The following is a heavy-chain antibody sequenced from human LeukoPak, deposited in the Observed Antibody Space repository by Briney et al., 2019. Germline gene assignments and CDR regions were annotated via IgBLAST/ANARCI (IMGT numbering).Heavy chain of an antibody. CDR1: GFTFSSYA. J-gene: IGHJ6*02. CDR2: ISGSGGST. Sequence: GGSLRLSCAASGFTFSSYAMSWVRQAPGKGLEWVSAISGSGGSTYYADSVKGRFTISRDNSKNTLYLQMNTLRVEDTAVYYCARDLMDYDVSTGLHHYYMDVWGQGTTVTVSS. D-gene: IGHD3-9*01. CDR3: ARDLMDYDVSTGLHHYYMDV. V-gene: IGHV3-23*01.